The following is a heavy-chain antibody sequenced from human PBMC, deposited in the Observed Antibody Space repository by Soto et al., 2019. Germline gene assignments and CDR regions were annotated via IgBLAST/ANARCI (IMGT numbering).Heavy chain of an antibody. CDR2: ISSDGSSV. J-gene: IGHJ4*02. CDR1: GFSFSTW. Sequence: EVQLVESGGGVVQPGLSLRLSCAASGFSFSTWMHWVRQAPGKGLVWLSRISSDGSSVTYADSVKGRFIISRDNAKSTLYLLLNSLTPEDTAVYYCTRGASGYGNLYYWGQGVLRTVSS. D-gene: IGHD5-12*01. V-gene: IGHV3-74*01. CDR3: TRGASGYGNLYY.